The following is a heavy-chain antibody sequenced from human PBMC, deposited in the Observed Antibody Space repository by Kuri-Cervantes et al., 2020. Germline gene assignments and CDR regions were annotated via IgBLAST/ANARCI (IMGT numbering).Heavy chain of an antibody. Sequence: LSLTCAASGFTFSSYSMNWVRQAPGKGLEWVSVIYGGDNTYYADSVKGRFTISRDNSKNMVYLQMNSLRGEDTAVYYCARGPRKWYYFEYWGRGTLVTVSS. CDR3: ARGPRKWYYFEY. CDR1: GFTFSSYS. J-gene: IGHJ4*02. V-gene: IGHV3-53*01. D-gene: IGHD2-15*01. CDR2: IYGGDNT.